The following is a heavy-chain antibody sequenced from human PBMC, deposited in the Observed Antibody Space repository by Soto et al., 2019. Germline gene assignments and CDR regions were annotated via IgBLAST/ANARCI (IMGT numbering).Heavy chain of an antibody. CDR2: IIPIFGTA. D-gene: IGHD3-10*01. J-gene: IGHJ4*02. CDR3: ARVPMATMTLGYFDY. Sequence: SVKVSCKASGGTFSSYAISWVRQAPGQGLEWMGGIIPIFGTANYAQKFQGRVTITADESTSTAYMELSSLRSEDTAVYYCARVPMATMTLGYFDYWGQGTLVTVSS. CDR1: GGTFSSYA. V-gene: IGHV1-69*13.